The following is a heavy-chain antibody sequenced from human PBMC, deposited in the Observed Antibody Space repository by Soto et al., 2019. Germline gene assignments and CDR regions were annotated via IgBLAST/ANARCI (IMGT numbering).Heavy chain of an antibody. Sequence: AVNVSCQASVCTLSRYSISWVRQAPGQGLEWMGGVIPIYGTANYAQNFQGRVTITADESTSTAYMELSSLRSEDTAVYYCARPADTAMVHPCFDYWGQGTLVTVSS. CDR2: VIPIYGTA. D-gene: IGHD5-18*01. CDR1: VCTLSRYS. CDR3: ARPADTAMVHPCFDY. J-gene: IGHJ4*02. V-gene: IGHV1-69*13.